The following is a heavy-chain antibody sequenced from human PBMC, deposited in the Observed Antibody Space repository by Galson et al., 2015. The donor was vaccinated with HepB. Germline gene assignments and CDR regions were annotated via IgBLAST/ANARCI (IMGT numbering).Heavy chain of an antibody. J-gene: IGHJ6*02. CDR2: ISSSSSYI. Sequence: SLRLSCAASGFTFSSYSMNWVRQAPGKGLEWVSSISSSSSYIYYADSVKGRFTISRDNAKNSLYLQMNSLRAEDTAVYYCARWRPYMVAEVDYYYYGMDVWGQGTTVTVSS. V-gene: IGHV3-21*01. CDR1: GFTFSSYS. D-gene: IGHD5-12*01. CDR3: ARWRPYMVAEVDYYYYGMDV.